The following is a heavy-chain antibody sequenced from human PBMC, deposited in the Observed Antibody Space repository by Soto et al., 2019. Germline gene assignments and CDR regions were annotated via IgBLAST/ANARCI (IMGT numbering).Heavy chain of an antibody. J-gene: IGHJ4*02. CDR3: ATESGSTYGYFDY. CDR2: ISNSGST. CDR1: GGSVTSDEDY. Sequence: SETLSLTCTVSGGSVTSDEDYWSWIRQSPGKGLEWIGYISNSGSTGYNPSLKTRLSMSVDRSKNQFTLRLTPVTAADTAVYFCATESGSTYGYFDYRGQGTQVTVSS. V-gene: IGHV4-30-4*01. D-gene: IGHD5-18*01.